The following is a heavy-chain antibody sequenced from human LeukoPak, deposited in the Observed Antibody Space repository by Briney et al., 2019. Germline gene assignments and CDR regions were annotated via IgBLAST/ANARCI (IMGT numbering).Heavy chain of an antibody. CDR1: GGSISSGSYY. CDR2: IYTSGST. D-gene: IGHD3-10*02. CDR3: ARGQGYYGRGWFDP. V-gene: IGHV4-61*02. J-gene: IGHJ5*02. Sequence: SETLSLTCTVSGGSISSGSYYWSWIRQPAGKGLEWIGRIYTSGSTNYNPSLKSRVTISVDTSKNQFSLKLSSVTAADTAVYYCARGQGYYGRGWFDPWGQGTLVTVSS.